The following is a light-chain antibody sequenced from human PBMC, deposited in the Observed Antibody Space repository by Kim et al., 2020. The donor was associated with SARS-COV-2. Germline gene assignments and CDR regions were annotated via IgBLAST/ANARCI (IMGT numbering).Light chain of an antibody. V-gene: IGLV1-40*01. Sequence: QSVLTQPPSVSGAPGQRVTISCTGNSSNIGAGYDVHWYQQLPGTAPKLLIYGNSNRPSGVPDRFSGSKSGTSASLAITGLQAEDEADYYCQSYDSSLSGHVVFGGGTQLTVL. CDR3: QSYDSSLSGHVV. CDR2: GNS. CDR1: SSNIGAGYD. J-gene: IGLJ2*01.